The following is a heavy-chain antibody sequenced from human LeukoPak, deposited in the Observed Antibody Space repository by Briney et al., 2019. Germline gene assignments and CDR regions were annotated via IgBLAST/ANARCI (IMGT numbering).Heavy chain of an antibody. Sequence: ASVKVSCKASGCTLTSYAMNWVRQAPGQGLEWMGWINTNTGNPTYAQGFTGRFVFSLDTSVSTAYLQISSLKAEDTAVYYCARDHDTTIPPSAFDIWGQGTMVTVSS. CDR1: GCTLTSYA. D-gene: IGHD5-24*01. CDR3: ARDHDTTIPPSAFDI. J-gene: IGHJ3*02. CDR2: INTNTGNP. V-gene: IGHV7-4-1*02.